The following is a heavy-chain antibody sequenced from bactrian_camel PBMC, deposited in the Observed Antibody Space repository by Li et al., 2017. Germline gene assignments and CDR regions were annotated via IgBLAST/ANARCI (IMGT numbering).Heavy chain of an antibody. D-gene: IGHD1*01. J-gene: IGHJ4*01. CDR3: VALAWGFNY. CDR1: GFTFSEYV. CDR2: INSDGSNT. V-gene: IGHV3S11*01. Sequence: VQLVESGGGLVQPGGSLSLSCAASGFTFSEYVMSWVRRAPGKTLEWVSSINSDGSNTYYADSVKGRFTISRGNTMNTAYLQMDSLKSDDTAQYYCVALAWGFNYWGQGTQVTVS.